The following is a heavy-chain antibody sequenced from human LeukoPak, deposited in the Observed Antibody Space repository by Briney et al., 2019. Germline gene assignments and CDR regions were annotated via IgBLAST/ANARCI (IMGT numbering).Heavy chain of an antibody. J-gene: IGHJ4*02. V-gene: IGHV1-69*02. Sequence: GASVKVSCKASGGTFSSYTISWVRQAPGQGLEWMGRIILILGIANYAQKFQGRVTITADKSTSTAYMELSSLRSEDTAVYYCARAEGQWELRYWGQGTLVTVSS. CDR2: IILILGIA. CDR3: ARAEGQWELRY. D-gene: IGHD1-26*01. CDR1: GGTFSSYT.